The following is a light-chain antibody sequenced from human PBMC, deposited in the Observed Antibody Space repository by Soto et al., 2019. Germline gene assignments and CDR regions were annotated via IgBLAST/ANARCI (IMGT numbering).Light chain of an antibody. CDR1: QSISTW. CDR3: QQYNTFPLP. J-gene: IGKJ4*01. CDR2: KAS. Sequence: DIQMTQSPSTLSASVGDRVTITCRASQSISTWLAWYQQKAGKAPKLLLYKASSLEGGVPSRFSGRGSGTEVKITSSRLQPDDFATYCYQQYNTFPLPFGGGTTVDIK. V-gene: IGKV1-5*03.